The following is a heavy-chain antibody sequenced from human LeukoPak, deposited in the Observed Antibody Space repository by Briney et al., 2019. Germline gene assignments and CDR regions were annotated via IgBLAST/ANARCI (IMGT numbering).Heavy chain of an antibody. J-gene: IGHJ5*02. V-gene: IGHV1-69*13. Sequence: SVKVSCKASGGTFSSYAISWVRQAPGQGLEWMGGIIPIFGTANYAQKFQGRVTITADESTSTAYMELSSLRSEDTAVYYCARNLWFGELVPVNWFDPWGQGTLVTVSS. CDR1: GGTFSSYA. D-gene: IGHD3-10*01. CDR2: IIPIFGTA. CDR3: ARNLWFGELVPVNWFDP.